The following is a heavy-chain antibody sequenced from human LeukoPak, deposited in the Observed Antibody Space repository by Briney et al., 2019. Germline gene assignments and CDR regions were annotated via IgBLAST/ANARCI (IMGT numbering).Heavy chain of an antibody. V-gene: IGHV4-39*01. CDR2: IYYSGST. CDR3: ARRTGLRFLEGTEFDY. CDR1: GGSISSSSYY. D-gene: IGHD3-3*01. J-gene: IGHJ4*02. Sequence: PSETLSLTCTVSGGSISSSSYYWGWIRQPPGKGLEWIGGIYYSGSTYYNPSLKSRVTISVDTSKNQFSLKLSSVTAADTAVYYCARRTGLRFLEGTEFDYWGQGTLVTVSS.